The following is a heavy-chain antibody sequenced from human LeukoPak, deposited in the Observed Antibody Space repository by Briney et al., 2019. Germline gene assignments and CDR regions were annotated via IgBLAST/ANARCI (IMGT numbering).Heavy chain of an antibody. Sequence: GGSLRLSCAASGFTFSSYGMHWVRQAPGKGLEWVAVISYDGSNKYYADSVKGRFTIFRDNSKNTLYLKMNSLRAEDTAVYYCAKDQANYDYVWGSYRGGENWFDPWGQGTLVTVSS. D-gene: IGHD3-16*02. CDR1: GFTFSSYG. J-gene: IGHJ5*02. CDR3: AKDQANYDYVWGSYRGGENWFDP. CDR2: ISYDGSNK. V-gene: IGHV3-30*18.